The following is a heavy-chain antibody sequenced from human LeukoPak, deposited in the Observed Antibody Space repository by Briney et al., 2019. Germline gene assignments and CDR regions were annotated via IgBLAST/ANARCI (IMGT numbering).Heavy chain of an antibody. V-gene: IGHV4-39*07. CDR3: ARAPHFFDSSGSRYYFDY. J-gene: IGHJ4*02. CDR1: GGSISSGSYY. Sequence: SETLSLTCTVSGGSISSGSYYWGWVRQPRGKGLEWIGSIYYSGNTYYSPSLMSRVTISVDTSKNQFSLNLSSVTAADTAMYYCARAPHFFDSSGSRYYFDYWGQGALVTVSS. CDR2: IYYSGNT. D-gene: IGHD3-22*01.